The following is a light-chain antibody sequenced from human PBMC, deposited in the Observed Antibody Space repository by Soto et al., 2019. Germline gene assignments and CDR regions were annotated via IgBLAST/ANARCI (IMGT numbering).Light chain of an antibody. CDR3: QQVDSYPRT. CDR2: TSS. Sequence: DIQMTQSPSSLSASVGDRVTITCRASQGIGSYLSWYQQKPGKVPNLLIYTSSTLQTGVPSRFSGSGSGTDFSLTISSLHPEDVATYYCQQVDSYPRTFGQGTKVEIK. V-gene: IGKV1-27*01. J-gene: IGKJ1*01. CDR1: QGIGSY.